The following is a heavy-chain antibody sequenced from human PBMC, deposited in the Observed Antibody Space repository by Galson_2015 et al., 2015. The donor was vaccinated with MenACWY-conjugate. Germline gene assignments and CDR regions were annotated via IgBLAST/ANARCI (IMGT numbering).Heavy chain of an antibody. CDR3: ARDNNWSFDS. V-gene: IGHV3-74*01. CDR2: IKADGSFS. Sequence: SLRLSCAASGFTFNNYWMHWVRQPPGKGLEWISYIKADGSFSNYADSVKGRFTISTDNAKNMVYLQMDGLGDEDTAVYFCARDNNWSFDSWGQGTLLTVSS. CDR1: GFTFNNYW. D-gene: IGHD1-1*01. J-gene: IGHJ4*02.